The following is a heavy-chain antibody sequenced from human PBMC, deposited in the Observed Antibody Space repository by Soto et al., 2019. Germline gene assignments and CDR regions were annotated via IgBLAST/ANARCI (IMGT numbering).Heavy chain of an antibody. Sequence: QVRLVQSGTEVKKPGASVMVSCKATGYTFANYAIHWVRQAPGQDFEWMGWINAGNGNTRNSQKFQGRVTFTSDTCATTAHMAAGSLRCPPTAVYCCARELTVWGLTTGPFGVDVSCQGTTVIVSS. CDR1: GYTFANYA. J-gene: IGHJ6*02. V-gene: IGHV1-3*01. CDR3: ARELTVWGLTTGPFGVDV. CDR2: INAGNGNT. D-gene: IGHD3-16*01.